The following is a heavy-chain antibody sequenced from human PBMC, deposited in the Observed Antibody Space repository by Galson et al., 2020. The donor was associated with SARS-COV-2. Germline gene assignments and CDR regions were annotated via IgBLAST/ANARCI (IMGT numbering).Heavy chain of an antibody. D-gene: IGHD2-21*02. J-gene: IGHJ4*02. CDR2: ISWNSGSI. V-gene: IGHV3-9*01. CDR3: AKDILAYCGGDCANFDY. Sequence: SLKISCAASGFTFDDYAMHWVRQAPGKGLEWVSGISWNSGSIGYADSVKGRFTISRDNAKNSLYLQMNSLRAEDTALYYCAKDILAYCGGDCANFDYWGQGTLVTVSS. CDR1: GFTFDDYA.